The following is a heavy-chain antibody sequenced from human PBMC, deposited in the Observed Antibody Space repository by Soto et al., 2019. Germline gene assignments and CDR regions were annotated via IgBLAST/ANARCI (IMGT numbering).Heavy chain of an antibody. D-gene: IGHD5-18*01. Sequence: XESLKISWKCSGNSFTSYWISLVLQMPGKGLEWMGRIDPSDSYTNYSPSFQGHVTISADKSISTAYLQWSSLKASDTAMYYCARHVHTDMVTYYGMDVWGQGTTVTVSS. V-gene: IGHV5-10-1*01. J-gene: IGHJ6*02. CDR1: GNSFTSYW. CDR2: IDPSDSYT. CDR3: ARHVHTDMVTYYGMDV.